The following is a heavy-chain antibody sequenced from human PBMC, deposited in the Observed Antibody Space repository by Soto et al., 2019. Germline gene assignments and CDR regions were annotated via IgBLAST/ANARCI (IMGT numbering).Heavy chain of an antibody. D-gene: IGHD2-15*01. V-gene: IGHV4-59*01. J-gene: IGHJ4*02. CDR1: GGSISSYY. CDR3: ARPGFGGGDNCYPAENTDY. Sequence: SETLSLTCTVSGGSISSYYWSWIRQPPGKGLEWIGYIYYSGTTNYNPSLKSRVTISVDTSKNQFSLKLNSVTAADTAVYFCARPGFGGGDNCYPAENTDYWAQGTRVTFSS. CDR2: IYYSGTT.